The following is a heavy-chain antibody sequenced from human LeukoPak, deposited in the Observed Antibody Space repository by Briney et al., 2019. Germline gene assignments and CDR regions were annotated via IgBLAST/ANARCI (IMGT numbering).Heavy chain of an antibody. V-gene: IGHV4-39*07. CDR1: GGSISNSNSY. J-gene: IGHJ4*02. CDR3: AREAVRDGYNLYYFDY. CDR2: IYYSGST. D-gene: IGHD5-24*01. Sequence: AETLSLTCTVSGGSISNSNSYWGWVRQPPGKGLEWIGSIYYSGSTYYNPSLKSQVTISIDTSMNQFSLRLSSVTAADTAVYYCAREAVRDGYNLYYFDYWGQGTLVTVSS.